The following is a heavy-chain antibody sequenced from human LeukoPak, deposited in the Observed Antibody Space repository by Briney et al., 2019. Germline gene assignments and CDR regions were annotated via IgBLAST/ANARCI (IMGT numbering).Heavy chain of an antibody. Sequence: SETLSLTCTVSGDSINSGSYQWSWIRQPAGKGLEWIGRTYTRGSTNYNPSLKSRVTISVDTSKNQFSLKLSSVTAADTAVYYCAREMGIAAGVGAFDIWGQGTMVTVSS. V-gene: IGHV4-61*02. CDR1: GDSINSGSYQ. J-gene: IGHJ3*02. D-gene: IGHD6-13*01. CDR2: TYTRGST. CDR3: AREMGIAAGVGAFDI.